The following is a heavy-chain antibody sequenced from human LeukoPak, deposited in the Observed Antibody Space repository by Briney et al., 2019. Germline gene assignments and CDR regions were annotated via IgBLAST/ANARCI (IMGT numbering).Heavy chain of an antibody. J-gene: IGHJ4*02. Sequence: ASVKVSCKASGYTFTGYYMHWVRQAPGQGLEWMGIINPSGGSTSYAQKFQGRVTMTRDTSTSTVYMELSSLRSEDTAVYYCARDSNTIFGVVRGEVTGYFDYWGQGTLVTVSS. CDR2: INPSGGST. CDR1: GYTFTGYY. CDR3: ARDSNTIFGVVRGEVTGYFDY. V-gene: IGHV1-46*01. D-gene: IGHD3-3*01.